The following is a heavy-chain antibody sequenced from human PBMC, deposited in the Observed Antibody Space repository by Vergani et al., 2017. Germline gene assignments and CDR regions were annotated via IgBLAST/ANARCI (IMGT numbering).Heavy chain of an antibody. CDR2: INHSGRT. V-gene: IGHV4-34*01. CDR1: GGSFSGYY. Sequence: QVQLQQWGAGLLKPSETLSLTCAVYGGSFSGYYWSWIRQPPGKGLEWIGEINHSGRTNYNPSLKSRVTISVDTSKKQFSLNLSSVTAADPAVYYCARSSSRKIDYWGQGTLVTVSS. J-gene: IGHJ4*02. CDR3: ARSSSRKIDY.